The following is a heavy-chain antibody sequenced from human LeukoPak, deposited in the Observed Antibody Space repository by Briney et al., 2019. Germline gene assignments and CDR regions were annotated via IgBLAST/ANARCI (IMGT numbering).Heavy chain of an antibody. Sequence: GASVKVSCKASGYTFTSYGISWVRQAPGQGLEWMGWISAYNGNTNYAQKLQGRVTMTTDTSTSTAYMELRSLRSDDTAVYYCAKEGMPNYDFWSGGDYWGQGTLVTVSS. CDR2: ISAYNGNT. V-gene: IGHV1-18*01. D-gene: IGHD3-3*01. J-gene: IGHJ4*02. CDR1: GYTFTSYG. CDR3: AKEGMPNYDFWSGGDY.